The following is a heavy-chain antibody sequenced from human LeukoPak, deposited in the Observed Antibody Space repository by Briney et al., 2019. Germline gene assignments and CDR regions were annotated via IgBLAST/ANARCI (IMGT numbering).Heavy chain of an antibody. J-gene: IGHJ4*02. CDR2: IYTSGST. CDR1: GGSISSYY. V-gene: IGHV4-4*07. CDR3: ARDSCSSTSCYEYFDY. D-gene: IGHD2-2*01. Sequence: PSETLSLTCTVSGGSISSYYWSWIRQPAGKGLEWIGRIYTSGSTSYNPSLKSRVTMSVDTSKNQFSLKLSSVTAADTAVYYCARDSCSSTSCYEYFDYWGQGTLVTVSS.